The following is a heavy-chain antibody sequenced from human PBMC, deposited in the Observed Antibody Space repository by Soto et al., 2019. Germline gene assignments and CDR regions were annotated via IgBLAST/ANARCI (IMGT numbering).Heavy chain of an antibody. J-gene: IGHJ6*02. CDR1: GYTFTSYG. D-gene: IGHD1-7*01. Sequence: GASVKVSCKASGYTFTSYGISWVRQAPGQGLEWMGWISAYNGNTNYAQKLQGRVTMTTDTSTSTAYMELRSLRSDDTAVYYCARDWNWDYYYYYGMDVWGQGTTVTVSS. CDR2: ISAYNGNT. V-gene: IGHV1-18*04. CDR3: ARDWNWDYYYYYGMDV.